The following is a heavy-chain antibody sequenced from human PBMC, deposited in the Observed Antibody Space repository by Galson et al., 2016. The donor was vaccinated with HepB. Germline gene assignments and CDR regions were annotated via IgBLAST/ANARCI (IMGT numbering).Heavy chain of an antibody. V-gene: IGHV3-48*02. J-gene: IGHJ4*02. D-gene: IGHD2-21*01. CDR1: GFTLSSYT. CDR2: MHNRGNAI. Sequence: SLRLSCAVSGFTLSSYTMNWVRQAPGKGLEWVSYMHNRGNAIYYGDSVKGRITISRENAKNLLYLQKNSLREEDTALYYCARDQCGPECYQPDYWGQGTLVTVSS. CDR3: ARDQCGPECYQPDY.